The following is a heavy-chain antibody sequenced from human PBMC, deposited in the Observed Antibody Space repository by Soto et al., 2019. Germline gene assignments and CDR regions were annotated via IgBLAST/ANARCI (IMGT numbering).Heavy chain of an antibody. V-gene: IGHV4-34*01. CDR3: ARGLYSSRYYFAY. D-gene: IGHD6-6*01. J-gene: IGHJ4*02. Sequence: SETLSLTCAVYGGSFSGYYWSWIRQPPGKGLEWIGEINHSGSTNYNPSLKSRVTISVDTSKNQFSLKLSSVTAADTAVYYCARGLYSSRYYFAYWGQGTLVTVSS. CDR2: INHSGST. CDR1: GGSFSGYY.